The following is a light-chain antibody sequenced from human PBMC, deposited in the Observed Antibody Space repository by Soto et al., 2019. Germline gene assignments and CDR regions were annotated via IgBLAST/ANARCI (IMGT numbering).Light chain of an antibody. J-gene: IGKJ1*01. CDR1: QSISSSY. V-gene: IGKV3-20*01. Sequence: EIVLTQSPGTLSLSPGERATLSCRASQSISSSYLAWYQQKPGQAPRLLIFGASSRATGIPDRFSGSGSGTDFTLTISRLEPEDFATYYCQQYETFGQGTK. CDR3: QQYET. CDR2: GAS.